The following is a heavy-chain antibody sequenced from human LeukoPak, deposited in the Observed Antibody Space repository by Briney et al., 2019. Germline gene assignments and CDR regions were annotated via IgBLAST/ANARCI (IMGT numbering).Heavy chain of an antibody. V-gene: IGHV3-30*02. CDR3: AYTVTTGY. D-gene: IGHD4-11*01. J-gene: IGHJ4*02. CDR1: GFTFRSYG. CDR2: IQSDGGNK. Sequence: PGGSLRLSCTASGFTFRSYGMHWVRQAPGKGLEWLAFIQSDGGNKYYADSVKGRFTISRDNSKNTLFLQMNSLRGEDTAVYYCAYTVTTGYWGQGTLVTVSS.